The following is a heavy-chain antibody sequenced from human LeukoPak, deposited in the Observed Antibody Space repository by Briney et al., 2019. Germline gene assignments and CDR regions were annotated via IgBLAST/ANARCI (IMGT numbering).Heavy chain of an antibody. V-gene: IGHV3-30*18. CDR2: ISYDGSNK. Sequence: PGRSLRLSCAASGFTFSSYGMHWVRQAPGKGLEWVAVISYDGSNKYYADSVKGRFTISRDNSKNTLCLQMNSLRAEDTAVYYCAKVNSGYDIYYFDYWGQGTLVTVSS. D-gene: IGHD5-12*01. CDR1: GFTFSSYG. CDR3: AKVNSGYDIYYFDY. J-gene: IGHJ4*02.